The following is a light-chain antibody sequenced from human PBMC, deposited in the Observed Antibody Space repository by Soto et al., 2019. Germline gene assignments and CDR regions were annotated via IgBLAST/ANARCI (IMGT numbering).Light chain of an antibody. Sequence: DTPMTQSPSTLSASVGDTVTITCRASQSISMWLAWYQQKPGKAPNVLIYDASTLESGVPSRFSGSGSGTEFTLTISSLQPDDFATYYCQQYNTFSSPTFGQGTKLEIK. CDR3: QQYNTFSSPT. J-gene: IGKJ2*01. CDR1: QSISMW. V-gene: IGKV1-5*01. CDR2: DAS.